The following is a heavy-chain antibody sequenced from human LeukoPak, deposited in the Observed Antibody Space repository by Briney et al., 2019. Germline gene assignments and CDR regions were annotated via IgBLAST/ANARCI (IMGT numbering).Heavy chain of an antibody. J-gene: IGHJ4*02. CDR2: IYYSGST. Sequence: PSETLSLTCTVSGVSISSGGYYWSWIRQHPGKGLEWIGYIYYSGSTYYNPSLKSRVTISVDTSKNQFSLKLSSVTAADTAVYYCAREGTSGWRLRYYFDYWGQGTLVTVSS. CDR3: AREGTSGWRLRYYFDY. V-gene: IGHV4-31*03. CDR1: GVSISSGGYY. D-gene: IGHD6-19*01.